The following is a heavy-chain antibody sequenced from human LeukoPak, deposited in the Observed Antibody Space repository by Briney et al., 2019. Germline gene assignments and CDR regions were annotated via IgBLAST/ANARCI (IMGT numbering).Heavy chain of an antibody. CDR1: GFTLSIYG. V-gene: IGHV3-33*01. J-gene: IGHJ4*02. CDR2: IWYDGSNK. D-gene: IGHD3-10*01. Sequence: GGSLRLSCAASGFTLSIYGMHWVRQAPGKGREGVAVIWYDGSNKYYADSVKGRFTISRDNSKNTLYLQMNSRRAEDTAVYYCARDRDVLLWFRELSILFDYWGQGTLATVSS. CDR3: ARDRDVLLWFRELSILFDY.